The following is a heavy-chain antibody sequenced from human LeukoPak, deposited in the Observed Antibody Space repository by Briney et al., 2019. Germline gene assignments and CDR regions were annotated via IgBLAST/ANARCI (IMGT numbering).Heavy chain of an antibody. CDR1: GFTFSNAW. Sequence: GGSLRLSCAASGFTFSNAWMSWVRQAPGKGLEWVSYISSSGSPTYYTESVKGRFTISRDNAKKSLYLQMNSLSAEDTAVYYCARDRDYGDYDIWGQGTMVTVSS. CDR3: ARDRDYGDYDI. CDR2: ISSSGSPT. D-gene: IGHD4-17*01. V-gene: IGHV3-11*04. J-gene: IGHJ3*02.